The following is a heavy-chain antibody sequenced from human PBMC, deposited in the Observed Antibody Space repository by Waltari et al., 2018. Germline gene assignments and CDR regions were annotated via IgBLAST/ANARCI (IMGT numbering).Heavy chain of an antibody. Sequence: QLQLQESGPGLVKPSETLSLPCLASGDSIRTNYFRWGWIRRPPGKGLEWIGHRHYSGTADYNPSLKGRASILVDTSRRHFSLELSSVTAADTAIYYCASPPPTGGSNFDFWGQGIQVTVTS. D-gene: IGHD3-16*01. J-gene: IGHJ4*02. CDR3: ASPPPTGGSNFDF. V-gene: IGHV4-39*07. CDR1: GDSIRTNYFR. CDR2: RHYSGTA.